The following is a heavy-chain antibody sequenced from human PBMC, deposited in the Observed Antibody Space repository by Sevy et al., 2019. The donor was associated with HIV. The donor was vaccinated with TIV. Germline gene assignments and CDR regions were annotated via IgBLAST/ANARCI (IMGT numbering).Heavy chain of an antibody. CDR3: AKGPTHRREPPDY. D-gene: IGHD1-26*01. Sequence: GGALRLTCAASGFTFSSYGMHWVRQAPGKGLEWVAVVSYDGSNKYYADSVKGRFTISRDNSKNTLYLQMNSLRAEDTAVYYCAKGPTHRREPPDYWGQGTLGTVSS. CDR2: VSYDGSNK. V-gene: IGHV3-30*18. CDR1: GFTFSSYG. J-gene: IGHJ4*02.